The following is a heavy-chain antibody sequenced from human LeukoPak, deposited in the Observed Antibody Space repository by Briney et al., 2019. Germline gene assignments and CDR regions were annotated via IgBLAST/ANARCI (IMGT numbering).Heavy chain of an antibody. Sequence: GASVKVSCKASGYSLTGYYIHWVRQAPGQGLEWMGRINPNSGGTNYAQKFQGRVTMTRDTSVSTAYMELSSLRSDDTAVYYCARADTGDYWGQGTLVTVSS. CDR3: ARADTGDY. J-gene: IGHJ4*02. CDR1: GYSLTGYY. V-gene: IGHV1-2*06. D-gene: IGHD5-18*01. CDR2: INPNSGGT.